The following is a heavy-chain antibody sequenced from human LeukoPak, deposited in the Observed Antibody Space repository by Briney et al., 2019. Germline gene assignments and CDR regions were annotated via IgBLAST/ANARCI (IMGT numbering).Heavy chain of an antibody. V-gene: IGHV3-30-3*01. CDR2: ISYDGSSK. CDR1: GFTFSSYA. Sequence: PGGSLRPSCAASGFTFSSYAMHWVRQAPGKGLEWVAVISYDGSSKYYADSVKGRFTISRDNSKNTLYLRMNSLRAEDTAVYYCARDIVVVVAANQPNYYYYGMDVWGQGTTVTVSS. CDR3: ARDIVVVVAANQPNYYYYGMDV. D-gene: IGHD2-15*01. J-gene: IGHJ6*02.